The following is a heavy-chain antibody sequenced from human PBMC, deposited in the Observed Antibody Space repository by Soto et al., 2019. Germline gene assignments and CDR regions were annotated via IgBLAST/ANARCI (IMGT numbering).Heavy chain of an antibody. D-gene: IGHD4-17*01. V-gene: IGHV1-18*01. CDR2: INAYNGNT. Sequence: QVQLVHSGAEVKKPGASVKVSCKASGYTFTSYGISWVRQAPGQGLEWMGWINAYNGNTNYAQKFQCRVTMTTDKSTSTAYMELMSLRSDDTAVYYFARAVVYGLIEYWGQGTLVTVSS. CDR1: GYTFTSYG. CDR3: ARAVVYGLIEY. J-gene: IGHJ4*02.